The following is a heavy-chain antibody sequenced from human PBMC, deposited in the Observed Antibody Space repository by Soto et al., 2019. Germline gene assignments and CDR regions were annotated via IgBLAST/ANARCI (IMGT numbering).Heavy chain of an antibody. V-gene: IGHV4-59*01. CDR3: ARGVATIGP. Sequence: SETLSLTCGVSGYSISSYYWSWIRQPPGKGLEWIGYIYYSGSTNYNPSFKSRVTISVDTPKNQFSLKLTSVTAADTAVYYCARGVATIGPWGQGTLVTVSS. J-gene: IGHJ5*02. D-gene: IGHD5-12*01. CDR1: GYSISSYY. CDR2: IYYSGST.